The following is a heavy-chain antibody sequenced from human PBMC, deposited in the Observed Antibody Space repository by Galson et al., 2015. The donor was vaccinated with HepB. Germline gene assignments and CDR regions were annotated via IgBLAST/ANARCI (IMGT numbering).Heavy chain of an antibody. V-gene: IGHV7-4-1*02. CDR2: INPNTGNP. CDR1: GYTFTSYA. D-gene: IGHD1-26*01. CDR3: ARGSRSGTFHACLGY. J-gene: IGHJ4*02. Sequence: SVKVSCKASGYTFTSYAMNWARQAPGQGLEWMGWINPNTGNPTYAQGFAGRFVFSLDTSVSTAYLQISSLKAEDTAVYYCARGSRSGTFHACLGYWGQGSLVTVS.